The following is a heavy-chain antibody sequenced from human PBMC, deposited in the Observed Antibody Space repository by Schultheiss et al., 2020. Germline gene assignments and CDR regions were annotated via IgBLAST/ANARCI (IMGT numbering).Heavy chain of an antibody. D-gene: IGHD5-12*01. CDR1: GGSFSGYY. V-gene: IGHV4-34*01. J-gene: IGHJ4*02. Sequence: SESLSLTCAVYGGSFSGYYWSWIRQPPGKGLEWIGEINHRENTNYNPSLKSRVTISVDTSKNQFSLKLSSVTAADTAVYYCARDRGREKGVDIVATAPFDYWGQGTLVTVSS. CDR3: ARDRGREKGVDIVATAPFDY. CDR2: INHRENT.